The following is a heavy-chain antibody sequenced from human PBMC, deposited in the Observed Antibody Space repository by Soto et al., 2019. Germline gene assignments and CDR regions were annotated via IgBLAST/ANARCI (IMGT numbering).Heavy chain of an antibody. V-gene: IGHV3-48*03. CDR3: ASLVLSEHPQLDAEYFPH. D-gene: IGHD3-16*01. J-gene: IGHJ1*01. CDR1: GFTFSSYE. Sequence: GGSLRLSCAASGFTFSSYEMNWVRQAPGKGLEWVSYISSSGSTIYYADSVKGRFTISRDNAKNSLYLQMNSLRAEDTAVYYCASLVLSEHPQLDAEYFPHWGQGTLVTVSS. CDR2: ISSSGSTI.